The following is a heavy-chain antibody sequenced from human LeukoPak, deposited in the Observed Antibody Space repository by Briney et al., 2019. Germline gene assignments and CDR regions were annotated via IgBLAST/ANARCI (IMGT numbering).Heavy chain of an antibody. J-gene: IGHJ4*02. Sequence: GGSLRLSCAASGLTFSSYGMSWVRQAPGKGLEWVSAIAGSGDATYYADSVKGRLTISRDNSKNTLYLQMNSLRAEDTAVYFCAKKMFGGSAFDYWGQGTLFTVSS. CDR1: GLTFSSYG. D-gene: IGHD3-3*01. CDR2: IAGSGDAT. V-gene: IGHV3-23*01. CDR3: AKKMFGGSAFDY.